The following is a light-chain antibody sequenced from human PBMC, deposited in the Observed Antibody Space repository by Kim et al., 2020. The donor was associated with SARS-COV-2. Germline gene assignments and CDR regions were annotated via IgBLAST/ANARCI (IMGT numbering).Light chain of an antibody. CDR1: SSDVGGYNY. Sequence: QSAPTQPASVSGSPGQSITISCTGTSSDVGGYNYVSWYQQHPGKAPKLMIYDVSKRPSGVSNRFSGSKSGNTASLTISGLQAEDEADYYCSSYTSSSTSVFGTGTKVTVL. J-gene: IGLJ1*01. V-gene: IGLV2-14*01. CDR3: SSYTSSSTSV. CDR2: DVS.